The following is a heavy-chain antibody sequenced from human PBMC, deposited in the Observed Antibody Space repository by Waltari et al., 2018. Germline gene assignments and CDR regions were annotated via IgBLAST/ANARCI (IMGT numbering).Heavy chain of an antibody. Sequence: QVQLVESGGGVVQPGRSLRLSCAASGLTFSSYVMHWVRQAPGKGLEWVAVISYDGSNKYYADSLKGRFTISRDNSKNTLYLQMNSLRAEDTAVYYCARDALPRYCSSTSCRYYYYGMDVWGQGTTVTVSS. D-gene: IGHD2-2*01. CDR1: GLTFSSYV. CDR3: ARDALPRYCSSTSCRYYYYGMDV. CDR2: ISYDGSNK. V-gene: IGHV3-30-3*01. J-gene: IGHJ6*02.